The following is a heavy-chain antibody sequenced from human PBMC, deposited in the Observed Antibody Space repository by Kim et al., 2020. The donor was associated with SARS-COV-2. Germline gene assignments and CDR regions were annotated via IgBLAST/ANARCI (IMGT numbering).Heavy chain of an antibody. V-gene: IGHV1-24*01. CDR1: GYTLTELS. Sequence: ASVKVSCKVSGYTLTELSMHWVRQAPGKGLEWMGGFDPEDGETIYAQKFQGRGTMTEDTSTDTAYMELSSLRSEDTAVYYCATAPPVTTSTWFDPWGQGTLVTVSS. CDR3: ATAPPVTTSTWFDP. J-gene: IGHJ5*02. D-gene: IGHD4-17*01. CDR2: FDPEDGET.